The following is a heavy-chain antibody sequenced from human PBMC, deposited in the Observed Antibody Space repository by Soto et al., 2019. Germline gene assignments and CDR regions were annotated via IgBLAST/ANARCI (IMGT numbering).Heavy chain of an antibody. CDR1: SGTFGNAG. V-gene: IGHV3-15*01. Sequence: GGLMRLSYGVFSGTFGNAGRRWVRQDPGKGLEWVARLKSKNDGGTSDYAAPVKGRFSISRDESKNTLYLQMNSLKAEDTAVYHCTTDGAVSVYPLFWAWGQRTLVTVSS. CDR2: LKSKNDGGTS. CDR3: TTDGAVSVYPLFWA. D-gene: IGHD2-8*02. J-gene: IGHJ5*02.